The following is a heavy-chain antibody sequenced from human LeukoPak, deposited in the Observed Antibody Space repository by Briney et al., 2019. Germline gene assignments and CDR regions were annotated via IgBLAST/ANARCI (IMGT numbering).Heavy chain of an antibody. J-gene: IGHJ4*02. CDR1: GGSISSYY. CDR3: ARRWSLFGVAYFDY. V-gene: IGHV4-59*08. CDR2: IYYSGST. D-gene: IGHD3-3*01. Sequence: SETLSLTCTVSGGSISSYYWSWIRQPPGKGLEWIGYIYYSGSTNYNPSLKSRVTISVDTSKNQFSLKLSSVTAADTAVYYYARRWSLFGVAYFDYWGQGTLVTVSS.